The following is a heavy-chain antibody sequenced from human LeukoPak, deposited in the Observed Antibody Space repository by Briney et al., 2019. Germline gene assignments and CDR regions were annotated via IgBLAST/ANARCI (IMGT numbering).Heavy chain of an antibody. Sequence: ASVKVSCKVSGYTLTELSMHWVRQAPGKGLEWMGGFDPEDGETINAQKSQGRVTMTEATSTDTAYMELSSLRSEDTAVYYCATVEVTMIVPVWGQGTLVTVSS. V-gene: IGHV1-24*01. D-gene: IGHD3-22*01. J-gene: IGHJ4*02. CDR2: FDPEDGET. CDR3: ATVEVTMIVPV. CDR1: GYTLTELS.